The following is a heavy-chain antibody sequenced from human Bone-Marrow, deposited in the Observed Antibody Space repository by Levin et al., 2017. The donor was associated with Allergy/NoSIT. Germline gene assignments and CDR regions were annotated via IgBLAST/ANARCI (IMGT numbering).Heavy chain of an antibody. CDR1: GFTFSSYG. D-gene: IGHD6-19*01. Sequence: GGSLRLSCAASGFTFSSYGMHWVRQAPGKGLEWVAVISYDGSNKYYADSVKGRFTISRDNSKNTLYLQMNSLRAEDTAVYYCAKDPGIAVAGSPWGQGTLVTVSS. CDR3: AKDPGIAVAGSP. CDR2: ISYDGSNK. V-gene: IGHV3-30*18. J-gene: IGHJ5*02.